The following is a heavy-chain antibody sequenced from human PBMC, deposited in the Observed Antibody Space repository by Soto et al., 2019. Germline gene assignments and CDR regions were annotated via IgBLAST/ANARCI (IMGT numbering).Heavy chain of an antibody. V-gene: IGHV1-3*01. CDR2: INAGNGNT. CDR3: ARDEVAPSY. CDR1: GYRMTSDA. Sequence: ALVKRSCKASGYRMTSDAVDWGSKAPGQRLEWMGWINAGNGNTKYSQKFQGRVTITRDTSASTAYMELGSLRSEDTAVYYCARDEVAPSYWGQGTLVSVSS. D-gene: IGHD2-15*01. J-gene: IGHJ4*02.